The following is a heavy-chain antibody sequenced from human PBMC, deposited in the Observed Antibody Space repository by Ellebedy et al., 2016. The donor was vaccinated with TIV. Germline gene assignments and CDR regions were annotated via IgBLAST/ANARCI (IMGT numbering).Heavy chain of an antibody. V-gene: IGHV4-30-4*01. J-gene: IGHJ4*02. D-gene: IGHD6-13*01. Sequence: SETLSLTCTVSDASVSSDGYFWTWIRQPPGKGLEWIGRIHSSGMTSYSPSLQSRISLSLDTSKNKFSLGLTSVTAADTAVYYCARENRFTYGYFDCWGQGTLVTVSS. CDR3: ARENRFTYGYFDC. CDR1: DASVSSDGYF. CDR2: IHSSGMT.